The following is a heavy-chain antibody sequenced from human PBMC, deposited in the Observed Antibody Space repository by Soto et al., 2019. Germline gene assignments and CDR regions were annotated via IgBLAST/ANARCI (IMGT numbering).Heavy chain of an antibody. D-gene: IGHD2-2*01. CDR1: GGSITSSGYY. V-gene: IGHV4-31*03. CDR3: ARGGGSTKVDY. J-gene: IGHJ4*02. CDR2: TSNSGST. Sequence: QVQLQESGPGLVKPSQTLSLTCTVSGGSITSSGYYWSWIRQHPGEGLEWIGFTSNSGSTTYNPSLKDRVTISVDTSSNHFSLSLKSVTAADTAVYYCARGGGSTKVDYVGLGTLVTVSP.